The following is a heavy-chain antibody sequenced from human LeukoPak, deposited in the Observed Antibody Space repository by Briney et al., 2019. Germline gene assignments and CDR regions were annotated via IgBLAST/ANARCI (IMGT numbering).Heavy chain of an antibody. Sequence: ASVKVSCKASGYTFTSYDINWVGQAAGQGLEWMGWMNPNSGNTGYAQKFQGRVTMTSNTSISTAYMELSSLRSEDTAVYYCARVFSTVTTAIDYCGQGTLLTVSS. CDR3: ARVFSTVTTAIDY. CDR2: MNPNSGNT. D-gene: IGHD4-17*01. CDR1: GYTFTSYD. V-gene: IGHV1-8*01. J-gene: IGHJ4*02.